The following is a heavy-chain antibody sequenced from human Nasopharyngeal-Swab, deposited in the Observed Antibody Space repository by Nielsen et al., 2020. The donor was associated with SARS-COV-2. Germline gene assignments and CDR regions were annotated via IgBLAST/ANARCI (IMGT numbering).Heavy chain of an antibody. V-gene: IGHV1-69*06. CDR2: IIPIFGTA. D-gene: IGHD3-22*01. Sequence: SEKVSCKASGGTFSSYAISWVRQAPGQGLEWMGGIIPIFGTANYAQKFQGRVTITADKSTSTAYMELSSLRSEDSAVYYCARARYYDSSGYYYYFDYWGQGTLVTVSS. CDR3: ARARYYDSSGYYYYFDY. CDR1: GGTFSSYA. J-gene: IGHJ4*02.